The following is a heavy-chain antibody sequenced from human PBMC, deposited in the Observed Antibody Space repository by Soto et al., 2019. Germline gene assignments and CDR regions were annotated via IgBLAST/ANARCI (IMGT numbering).Heavy chain of an antibody. CDR1: GYTFTSYA. V-gene: IGHV1-3*01. Sequence: QVQLVQSGAEVKKPGASVKVSCKASGYTFTSYAMHWVRQAPGQRLEWMGWINAGNGNTKYSQKFQGRVTITRDTSASTAYMELSSLRSEDTAVYYCARDLRYREQLERPYYYYMDVWGKGTTVTVSS. CDR3: ARDLRYREQLERPYYYYMDV. D-gene: IGHD1-1*01. CDR2: INAGNGNT. J-gene: IGHJ6*03.